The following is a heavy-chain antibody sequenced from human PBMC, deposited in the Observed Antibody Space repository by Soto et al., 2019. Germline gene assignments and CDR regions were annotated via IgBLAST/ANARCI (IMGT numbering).Heavy chain of an antibody. J-gene: IGHJ4*02. Sequence: QVQLVESGGGVVQPGRSLRLSCAASGFTFSSYGMHWVRQAPGKGLEWVAVIWYDGSNKYYADSVKGRFTISRDNSKNTLYLQMNSRRAEDTAVYYCATQGKGYGGSSEAKYWGQGTLVTVSS. D-gene: IGHD2-15*01. CDR1: GFTFSSYG. CDR2: IWYDGSNK. V-gene: IGHV3-33*01. CDR3: ATQGKGYGGSSEAKY.